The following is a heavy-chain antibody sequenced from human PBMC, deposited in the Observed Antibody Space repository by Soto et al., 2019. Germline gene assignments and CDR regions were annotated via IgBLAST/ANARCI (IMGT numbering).Heavy chain of an antibody. CDR3: TRGPPGGYGMDV. Sequence: PGGSLRLSCAASGFTFSSYAMSWVRQAPGKGLEWVSAISGSGGSTDYADSVKGRFTISRDNSKNTLYLQMNSLRAEDTAVYYCTRGPPGGYGMDVWGQGTTVTVSS. CDR1: GFTFSSYA. J-gene: IGHJ6*02. CDR2: ISGSGGST. D-gene: IGHD3-16*01. V-gene: IGHV3-23*01.